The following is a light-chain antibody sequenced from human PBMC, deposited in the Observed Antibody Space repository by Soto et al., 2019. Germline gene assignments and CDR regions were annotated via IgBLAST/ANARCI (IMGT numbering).Light chain of an antibody. V-gene: IGLV1-40*01. J-gene: IGLJ1*01. CDR1: SSNIGAGYD. CDR2: GNS. Sequence: QSVLTQPPSVSGAPGQRVTISCTGSSSNIGAGYDVHWYQQLPGTAPKLLIYGNSNRPSGVPDRFSGSKSGTSVSLAITGLQAEDEADYYCQSYDSSLSGYVFGTGTKVIVL. CDR3: QSYDSSLSGYV.